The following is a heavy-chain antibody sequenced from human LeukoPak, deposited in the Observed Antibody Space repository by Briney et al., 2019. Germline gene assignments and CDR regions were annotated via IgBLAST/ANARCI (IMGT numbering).Heavy chain of an antibody. V-gene: IGHV3-74*03. J-gene: IGHJ4*02. CDR1: GFTFNSYW. D-gene: IGHD5-24*01. CDR3: ARVAVGDGYNRFDF. Sequence: GGSLRLSCAASGFTFNSYWMHWVRQGPRKGLVWVSHISSLGTTTMYADSVKGRFTISRDNAKNTLYLQMSSLRAEDTAVYYCARVAVGDGYNRFDFWGQGTLVTVSS. CDR2: ISSLGTTT.